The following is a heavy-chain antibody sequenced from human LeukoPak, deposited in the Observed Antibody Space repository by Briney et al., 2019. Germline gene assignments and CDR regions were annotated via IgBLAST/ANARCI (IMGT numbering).Heavy chain of an antibody. CDR1: GGSISSSSYY. CDR3: ARGGVLRGIDY. J-gene: IGHJ4*02. Sequence: SETLSLTCTVSGGSISSSSYYWGWIRQPPGKGLEWIGSIYDSGSTYYNPSLKSRVTISVDTSKNQFSLKLSSVTAADTAVYYCARGGVLRGIDYWGQGTLVTVSS. V-gene: IGHV4-39*07. CDR2: IYDSGST. D-gene: IGHD2-8*02.